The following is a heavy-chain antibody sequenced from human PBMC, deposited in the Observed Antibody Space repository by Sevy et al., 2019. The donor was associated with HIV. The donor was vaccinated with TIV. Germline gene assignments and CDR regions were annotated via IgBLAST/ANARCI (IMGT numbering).Heavy chain of an antibody. CDR3: ARDPIGYCTNGVCRHFDY. CDR2: ISYDGSNK. CDR1: GFTFSSYA. Sequence: GGSLRLSCAASGFTFSSYAMHWVRQAPGKGLEWVAVISYDGSNKYYADSVKGRFTISRDNSKNTLYLQMNSLRAEDTAVYYCARDPIGYCTNGVCRHFDYWGQGNLVTVSS. V-gene: IGHV3-30-3*01. D-gene: IGHD2-8*01. J-gene: IGHJ4*02.